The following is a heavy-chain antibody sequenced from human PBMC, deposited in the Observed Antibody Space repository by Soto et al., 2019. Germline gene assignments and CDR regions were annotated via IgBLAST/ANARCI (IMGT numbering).Heavy chain of an antibody. CDR3: ARDRIAGSNYYYCMDV. Sequence: QVQLVQSGAEVRKPGSSVKVSCKASGGTFSSFAISWVRQAPGQGLEWMGGIIPIFATASYAQKFQGRVTITADESTSTAYMELSSLRSEDTAVYYCARDRIAGSNYYYCMDVWGQGTTVTVSS. D-gene: IGHD6-13*01. CDR2: IIPIFATA. V-gene: IGHV1-69*01. J-gene: IGHJ6*02. CDR1: GGTFSSFA.